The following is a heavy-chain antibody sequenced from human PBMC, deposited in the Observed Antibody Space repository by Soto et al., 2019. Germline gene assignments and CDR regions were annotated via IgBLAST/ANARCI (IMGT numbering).Heavy chain of an antibody. CDR2: IYYSGST. Sequence: QVQLQESGPGLVKPSETLSLTCTVSGDSISSYYWSWIRQPPGKGLEWIGYIYYSGSTNYNPSLKSRVTISVDTSKTQFSLKLSSVTAADTAVYYCARAYSWYFDFWGRGTLVTVSS. CDR3: ARAYSWYFDF. J-gene: IGHJ2*01. V-gene: IGHV4-59*01. D-gene: IGHD1-26*01. CDR1: GDSISSYY.